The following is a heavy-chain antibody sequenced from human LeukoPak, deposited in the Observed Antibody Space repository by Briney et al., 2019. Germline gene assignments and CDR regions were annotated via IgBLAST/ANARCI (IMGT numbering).Heavy chain of an antibody. D-gene: IGHD3-3*01. J-gene: IGHJ4*02. V-gene: IGHV4-39*01. CDR3: ARLRFDFWSGYTHPYFDY. Sequence: SETLSLTCTVSGGSISSSSYSWGWIRQPPGKGLEWIGSIYYSGTTYYNPSLKSRVTISVDTSKIRFSLKLSSVAATDTAVYFCARLRFDFWSGYTHPYFDYWGQGTLVTVSS. CDR1: GGSISSSSYS. CDR2: IYYSGTT.